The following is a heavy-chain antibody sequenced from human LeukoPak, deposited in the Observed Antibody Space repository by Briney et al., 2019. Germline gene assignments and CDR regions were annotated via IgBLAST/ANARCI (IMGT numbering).Heavy chain of an antibody. J-gene: IGHJ4*02. CDR1: GYTFTGYY. CDR3: ARDYIVVAPAAENRRPDIPTDY. CDR2: INPNSGGT. D-gene: IGHD2-2*01. V-gene: IGHV1-2*02. Sequence: GASVKVSCKASGYTFTGYYMHWVRQAPGQGLEWMGWINPNSGGTNYAQKFQGRVTMTRDTSISTAYMELSRLRSDDTAVYYCARDYIVVAPAAENRRPDIPTDYWGQGTLVTVSS.